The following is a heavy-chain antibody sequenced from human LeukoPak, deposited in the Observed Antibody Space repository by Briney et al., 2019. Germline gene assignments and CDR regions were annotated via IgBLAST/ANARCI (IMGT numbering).Heavy chain of an antibody. CDR2: IKSKTDGGTT. J-gene: IGHJ4*02. CDR3: TTEFASVVVVAATPLNYFDY. V-gene: IGHV3-15*01. D-gene: IGHD2-15*01. CDR1: GFTLSNAL. Sequence: KPRGALRLSCAASGFTLSNALMSWVGQAPGKGLEWVGRIKSKTDGGTTDYAAPVKGRFTISRDDSKNTLYLQMNSLKTEDTAVYYCTTEFASVVVVAATPLNYFDYWGQGTLVTVSS.